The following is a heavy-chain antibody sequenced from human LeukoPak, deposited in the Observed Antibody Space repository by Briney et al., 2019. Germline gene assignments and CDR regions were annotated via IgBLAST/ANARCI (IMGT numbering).Heavy chain of an antibody. J-gene: IGHJ3*02. CDR3: AKRSAWGYDFDDAFDI. V-gene: IGHV3-23*01. CDR1: GFTFRSYG. Sequence: PGGSLRLSCAASGFTFRSYGMHWVRQAPGKGLEWVSVISGSGGSTYYADSVKGRFTISRDNSKNTLYLQMNSLRAEDTAVYYCAKRSAWGYDFDDAFDIWGQGTMVTVSS. CDR2: ISGSGGST. D-gene: IGHD3/OR15-3a*01.